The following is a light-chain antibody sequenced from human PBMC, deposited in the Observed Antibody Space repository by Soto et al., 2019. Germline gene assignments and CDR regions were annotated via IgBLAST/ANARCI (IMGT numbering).Light chain of an antibody. CDR1: QSVSSY. Sequence: EVVLTQSPATLSLSPGERATLSCRASQSVSSYLAWYQQKPGQAPRLLIYSASDRAAGIPARFSGSGSGTDFTLTISRLEPEDSAVYYCQQRGSWPPTFGGGTKVEIK. J-gene: IGKJ4*01. V-gene: IGKV3-11*01. CDR2: SAS. CDR3: QQRGSWPPT.